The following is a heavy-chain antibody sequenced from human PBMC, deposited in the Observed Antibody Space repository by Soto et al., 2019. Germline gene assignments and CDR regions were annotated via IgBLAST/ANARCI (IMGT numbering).Heavy chain of an antibody. CDR3: AMGGGYDTPTAGEFDP. V-gene: IGHV3-11*01. Sequence: PGGSLRLSCAASGFTFSDSYMSWIRQAPGKGLEWISYITFSGNTVYYADSLKGRFTISRDNAKNSLYLQMNSLRAEDTAVYYCAMGGGYDTPTAGEFDPWGQGTLVTVSS. D-gene: IGHD5-12*01. CDR2: ITFSGNTV. CDR1: GFTFSDSY. J-gene: IGHJ5*02.